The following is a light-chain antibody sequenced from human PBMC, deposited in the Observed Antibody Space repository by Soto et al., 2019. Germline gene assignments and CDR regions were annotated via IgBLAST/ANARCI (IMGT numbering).Light chain of an antibody. CDR2: GVS. J-gene: IGKJ5*01. V-gene: IGKV3-20*01. CDR3: QHYDRPPT. Sequence: EIVLTQSPGTLSLSPGERATLSCRASQSISSGHLAWYQQKPGQAPRLLIYGVSSRATGIPDRFGGSGSGTDFTLTISRLEPEDFAVYSCQHYDRPPTFGQGTRLDIK. CDR1: QSISSGH.